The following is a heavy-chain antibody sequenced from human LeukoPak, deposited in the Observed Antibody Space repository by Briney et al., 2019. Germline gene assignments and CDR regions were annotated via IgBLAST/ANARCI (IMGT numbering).Heavy chain of an antibody. CDR1: GYTFSDYD. Sequence: ASVKVSCKASGYTFSDYDVNWVRQAPGQGLEWMGWMNPTSGDTGYAQKFQGRVTMTRSMSRNTAYMELSRLRTEDTAVYFCARVVMKAFYYYYMDVWGKGTTIIISS. J-gene: IGHJ6*03. D-gene: IGHD2-21*01. V-gene: IGHV1-8*01. CDR2: MNPTSGDT. CDR3: ARVVMKAFYYYYMDV.